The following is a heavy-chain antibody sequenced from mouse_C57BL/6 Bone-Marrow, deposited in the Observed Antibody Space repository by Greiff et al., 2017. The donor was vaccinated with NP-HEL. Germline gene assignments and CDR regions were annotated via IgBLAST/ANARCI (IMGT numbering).Heavy chain of an antibody. D-gene: IGHD1-1*01. J-gene: IGHJ3*01. CDR1: GDSGKREG. CDR3: ATYYYGSTSFAY. Sequence: QVQLQQPGAELVKPGASVKRSCKAAGDSGKREGRSGGKERRGEGGEVIRDIYPGSGNTYYNEKFKGKATLTADKSSSTAYMELRSLTSEDSAVYFCATYYYGSTSFAYWGQGTLVTVSA. CDR2: IYPGSGNT. V-gene: IGHV1-81*01.